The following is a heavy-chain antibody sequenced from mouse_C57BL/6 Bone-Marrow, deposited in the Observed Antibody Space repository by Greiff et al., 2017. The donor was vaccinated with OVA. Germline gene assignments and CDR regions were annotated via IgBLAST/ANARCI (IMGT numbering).Heavy chain of an antibody. CDR2: INPSSGYT. V-gene: IGHV1-7*01. D-gene: IGHD2-12*01. CDR3: VLLIFY. CDR1: GYTITSYW. J-gene: IGHJ2*01. Sequence: QVQLKESGAELAKPGASVKLSCKASGYTITSYWMHWVKQRPGQGLEWIGYINPSSGYTKYNQKFKDKATLTADKSSSTAYMQLSILTYEDSAVYCGVLLIFYWGQGTTLTVSS.